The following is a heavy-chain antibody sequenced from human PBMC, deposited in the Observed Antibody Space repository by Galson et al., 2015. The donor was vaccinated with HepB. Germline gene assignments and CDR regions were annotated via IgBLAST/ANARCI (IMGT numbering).Heavy chain of an antibody. CDR3: AREVAGTYCFDY. D-gene: IGHD6-19*01. J-gene: IGHJ4*02. CDR1: GDSVSSNSAA. CDR2: AYYRSRWYN. V-gene: IGHV6-1*01. Sequence: CAISGDSVSSNSAAWNWIRQSPSRGLEWLRRAYYRSRWYNDYAASVSSRIIISPDTSENQVSLQLNSVTPEDTAVYYCAREVAGTYCFDYWGQGTLVTVST.